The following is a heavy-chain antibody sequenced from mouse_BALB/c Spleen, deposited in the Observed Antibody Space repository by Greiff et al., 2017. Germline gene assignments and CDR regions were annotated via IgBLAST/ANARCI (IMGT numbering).Heavy chain of an antibody. CDR1: GFSLTSYG. CDR2: IWAGGST. Sequence: VKLMESGPGLVAPSQCLSITCTASGFSLTSYGVHWVRQPPGKGLEWLGVIWAGGSTNYNSALMSRLSISKENTTTQVFLKMNSLQTDDTATYYCATSYVYDSYAMDYWGQGTSVTVSS. V-gene: IGHV2-9*02. CDR3: ATSYVYDSYAMDY. J-gene: IGHJ4*01. D-gene: IGHD2-2*01.